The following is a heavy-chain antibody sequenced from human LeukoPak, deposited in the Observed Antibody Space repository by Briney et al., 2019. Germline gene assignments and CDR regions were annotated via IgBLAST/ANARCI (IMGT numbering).Heavy chain of an antibody. Sequence: SVKLSCKASGGTFSSYAISWVRQAPGQGLEWMGRIIPIFGTANYAQKFQGRVTITTDESTSTAYMELSSLRSEDTAVYYCARDSDYYYYMDVWGKGTTVTVSS. V-gene: IGHV1-69*05. CDR3: ARDSDYYYYMDV. CDR2: IIPIFGTA. J-gene: IGHJ6*03. CDR1: GGTFSSYA.